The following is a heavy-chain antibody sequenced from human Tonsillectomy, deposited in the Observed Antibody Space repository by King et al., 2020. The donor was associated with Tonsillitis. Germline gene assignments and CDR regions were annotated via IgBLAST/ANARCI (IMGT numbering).Heavy chain of an antibody. CDR3: ARVGDCSGGSCGK. V-gene: IGHV1-2*02. D-gene: IGHD2-15*01. CDR1: GYTFTGYD. CDR2: INPGSGVT. J-gene: IGHJ4*02. Sequence: VQLVESGAEVKKPGASVKVSCKASGYTFTGYDMHWVRQAPGQGLEWMGLINPGSGVTKYAQKFQGRVTMTRDTSISTAYMELSRLTSDDTAVYYCARVGDCSGGSCGKWGQGTLITVSS.